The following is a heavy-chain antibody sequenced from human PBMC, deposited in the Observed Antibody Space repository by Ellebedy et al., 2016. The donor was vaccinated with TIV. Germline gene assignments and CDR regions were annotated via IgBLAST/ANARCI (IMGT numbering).Heavy chain of an antibody. CDR1: GYTFTSYD. J-gene: IGHJ6*02. D-gene: IGHD2-15*01. CDR2: MNPNSGNT. Sequence: AASVKVSCKASGYTFTSYDINWVRQATGQGLEWMGWMNPNSGNTGYAQKFQGRVTMTRNTSISTAYMELSSLRSEDTAVYYCAIIVVVAAKHYYGMDVWGQGTTVTVSS. CDR3: AIIVVVAAKHYYGMDV. V-gene: IGHV1-8*01.